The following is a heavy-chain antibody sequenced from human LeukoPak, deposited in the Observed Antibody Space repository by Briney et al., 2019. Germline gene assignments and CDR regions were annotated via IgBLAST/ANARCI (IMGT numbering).Heavy chain of an antibody. D-gene: IGHD2-15*01. J-gene: IGHJ4*02. CDR2: IYHSGST. CDR3: ARDQGLGYSDY. Sequence: PSGTLSLTCAVSGGSISSSNWWSWVRQPPGKGLEWIGEIYHSGSTNYNPSLKSRVTISVDTSKNQISLRLSSVTAADTAVYYCARDQGLGYSDYWGQGTLVTVSS. CDR1: GGSISSSNW. V-gene: IGHV4-4*02.